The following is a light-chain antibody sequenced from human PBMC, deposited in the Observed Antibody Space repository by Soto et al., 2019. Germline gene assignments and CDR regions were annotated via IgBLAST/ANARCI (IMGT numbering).Light chain of an antibody. V-gene: IGKV3-11*01. CDR2: DAS. CDR1: QSVSSY. CDR3: QQRSNWLT. J-gene: IGKJ4*01. Sequence: EIVLTQSPATLSLSPGERATLSCRASQSVSSYLAWYQQKPGQAPRLLIYDASNRATGIPARFSGSGSGTDFTLPIRSLEPEDFVVYFCQQRSNWLTFGGGTKVEIK.